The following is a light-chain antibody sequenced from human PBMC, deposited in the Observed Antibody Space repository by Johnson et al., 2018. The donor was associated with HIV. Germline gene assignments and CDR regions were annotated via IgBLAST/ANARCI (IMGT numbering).Light chain of an antibody. CDR2: DNN. CDR1: SSNIGNNY. V-gene: IGLV1-51*01. J-gene: IGLJ1*01. CDR3: GTWDSSLSAGGV. Sequence: QSVLKQPPSVSAAPGQKVTISCSGSSSNIGNNYVSWYQQLPGTAPKLLIYDNNKRPSGIPDRFSGSKSGTSATLCITALQTWDEADYYCGTWDSSLSAGGVFGTGTKVTVL.